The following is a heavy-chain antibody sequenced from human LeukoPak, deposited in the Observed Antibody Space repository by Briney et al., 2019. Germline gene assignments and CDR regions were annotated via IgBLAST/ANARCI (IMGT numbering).Heavy chain of an antibody. V-gene: IGHV1-18*01. CDR2: ISAYNGNT. Sequence: ASVKVSCKASGYTFTSYGISWVRQAPGQGLEWMGWISAYNGNTNYAQKLQGRVTMTTDTSTSTAYMELRSLRSDDTAVYYCARDGYYCSGGSCYIWFDPWGQGTLVTVSS. J-gene: IGHJ5*02. CDR3: ARDGYYCSGGSCYIWFDP. D-gene: IGHD2-15*01. CDR1: GYTFTSYG.